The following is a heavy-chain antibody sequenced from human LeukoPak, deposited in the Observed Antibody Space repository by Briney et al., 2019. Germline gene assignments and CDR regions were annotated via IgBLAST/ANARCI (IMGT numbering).Heavy chain of an antibody. D-gene: IGHD6-19*01. CDR3: ARGRSSGWYDAFDT. J-gene: IGHJ3*02. CDR1: GGTFSSYA. V-gene: IGHV1-69*05. CDR2: IIPIFGTA. Sequence: SVKVSCKASGGTFSSYAISWVRQAPGQGLEWMGGIIPIFGTANYAQKFQGRVTITTDESTSTAYMELSSLRSEDTAVYYCARGRSSGWYDAFDTWGQGTMVTVSS.